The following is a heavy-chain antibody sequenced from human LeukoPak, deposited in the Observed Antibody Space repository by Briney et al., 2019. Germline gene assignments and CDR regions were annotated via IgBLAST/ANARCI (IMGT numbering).Heavy chain of an antibody. CDR2: IYHSGST. J-gene: IGHJ4*02. V-gene: IGHV4-30-2*01. D-gene: IGHD2-15*01. Sequence: NTSETLSLTCTVFGVSISSGGHYWSWIRQPPGKGLEWIGYIYHSGSTYYNPSLKSRVTISIDRSKNQFSLKLKSVTAADTAVYYCARDPGYCSGDSCPGWWGQGTLVTVSS. CDR3: ARDPGYCSGDSCPGW. CDR1: GVSISSGGHY.